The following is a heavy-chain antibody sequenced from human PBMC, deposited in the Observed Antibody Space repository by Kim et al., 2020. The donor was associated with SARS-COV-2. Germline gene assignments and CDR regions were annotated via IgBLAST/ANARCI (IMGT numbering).Heavy chain of an antibody. CDR2: IKQDGSEK. CDR1: GFTFSSYW. V-gene: IGHV3-7*01. CDR3: ARDSVIDSLYDILTGYYNFLHYGMDV. J-gene: IGHJ6*02. D-gene: IGHD3-9*01. Sequence: GGSLRLSCAASGFTFSSYWMSWVRQAPGKGLEWVANIKQDGSEKYYVDSVKGRFTISRDNAKNSLYLQMNSLRAEDTAVYYCARDSVIDSLYDILTGYYNFLHYGMDVWGQGTTVTVSS.